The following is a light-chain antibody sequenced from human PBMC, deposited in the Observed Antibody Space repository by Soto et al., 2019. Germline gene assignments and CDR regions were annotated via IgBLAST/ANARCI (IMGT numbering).Light chain of an antibody. CDR3: QKYYNAPRT. CDR2: AAI. CDR1: QDIANY. Sequence: DIQMTQSPSSLSASVGDRVTITCRASQDIANYLAWYQQKPGRVPKLLIYAAITLQSGVPSRFSGSGSGTDFALTISSLQPEDVXTXXCQKYYNAPRTFGQGTKVE. V-gene: IGKV1-27*01. J-gene: IGKJ1*01.